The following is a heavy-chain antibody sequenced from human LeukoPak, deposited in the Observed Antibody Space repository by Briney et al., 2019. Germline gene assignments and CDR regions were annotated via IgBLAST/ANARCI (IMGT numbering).Heavy chain of an antibody. Sequence: GGSLRLSCAASGFTFSTYWMSWVRQAPGKGLVWVANIKQDGSEKYYLDSVKGRFTISRDNAKNSLYLQMNSLRAEDTAVYFCTREAAAGIDYWGQGTLVTASS. D-gene: IGHD6-13*01. CDR3: TREAAAGIDY. J-gene: IGHJ4*02. V-gene: IGHV3-7*01. CDR1: GFTFSTYW. CDR2: IKQDGSEK.